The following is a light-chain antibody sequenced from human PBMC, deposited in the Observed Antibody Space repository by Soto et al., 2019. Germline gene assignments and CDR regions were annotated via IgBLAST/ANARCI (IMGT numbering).Light chain of an antibody. V-gene: IGKV3-20*01. CDR2: GAS. CDR3: QQHSRSIT. CDR1: QSVNNNY. Sequence: VLTQSPGTLSLSPGERATLSCRASQSVNNNYLAWYQQKPGQSPRLLIYGASIRATAIPDRFSGSGSGTDFTLTIIRLEPEDSAVYYCQQHSRSITFGGGTKVEIK. J-gene: IGKJ4*01.